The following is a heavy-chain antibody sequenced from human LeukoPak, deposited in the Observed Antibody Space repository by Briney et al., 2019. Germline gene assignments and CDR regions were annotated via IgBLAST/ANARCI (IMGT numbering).Heavy chain of an antibody. CDR2: IIPILGIA. Sequence: SVKLSRKASGGTFSSYTISWVRQAPGQGLEWMGRIIPILGIANYAQKFQGRVTITADKSTSTAYMELSSLRSEDTAVYYCARAQDSSGYDAFDIWGQGTMVTVSS. CDR3: ARAQDSSGYDAFDI. D-gene: IGHD3-22*01. J-gene: IGHJ3*02. CDR1: GGTFSSYT. V-gene: IGHV1-69*02.